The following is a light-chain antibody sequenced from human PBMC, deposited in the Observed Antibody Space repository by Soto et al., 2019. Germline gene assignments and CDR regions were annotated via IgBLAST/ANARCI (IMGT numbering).Light chain of an antibody. CDR2: DVS. J-gene: IGLJ1*01. CDR1: SSDVGGYSY. Sequence: QSVLTQPASVSGSPGQSIAISCTGTSSDVGGYSYVSWYQQHPGKAPKLMIFDVSNRPSGVSNRFSGSKSGNTASLTISGLQAEDEADYCCSSYTSSSTYVFGTGTKVTVL. CDR3: SSYTSSSTYV. V-gene: IGLV2-14*03.